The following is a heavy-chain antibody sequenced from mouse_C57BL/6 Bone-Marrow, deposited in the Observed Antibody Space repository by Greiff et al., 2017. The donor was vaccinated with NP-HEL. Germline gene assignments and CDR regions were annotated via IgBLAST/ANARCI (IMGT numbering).Heavy chain of an antibody. CDR1: GYTFTDYE. J-gene: IGHJ3*01. D-gene: IGHD4-1*01. Sequence: QVQLQQSGAELVRPGASVTLSCKASGYTFTDYEMHWVKQTPVHGLEWIGAIDPETGGTAYNQTFKGKAILTADKSSSTAYRELRRLTSEDSAVYYCTRSRANCDGWFAYWGQGTLVIVSA. CDR3: TRSRANCDGWFAY. V-gene: IGHV1-15*01. CDR2: IDPETGGT.